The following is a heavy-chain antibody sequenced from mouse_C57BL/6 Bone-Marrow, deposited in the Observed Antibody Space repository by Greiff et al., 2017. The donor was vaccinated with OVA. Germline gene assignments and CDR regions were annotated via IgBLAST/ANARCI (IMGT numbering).Heavy chain of an antibody. D-gene: IGHD2-3*01. CDR3: ARHYDGYLKWFAY. Sequence: QVQLQQSGAELVRPGTSVKVSCKASGYAFTNYLIEWVKQRPGQGLEWIGVINPGSGGTNYNEKFKGKATLTADKSSSTAYMQLSSLTSEDSAVYFCARHYDGYLKWFAYWGQGTLVTVAA. V-gene: IGHV1-54*01. J-gene: IGHJ3*01. CDR2: INPGSGGT. CDR1: GYAFTNYL.